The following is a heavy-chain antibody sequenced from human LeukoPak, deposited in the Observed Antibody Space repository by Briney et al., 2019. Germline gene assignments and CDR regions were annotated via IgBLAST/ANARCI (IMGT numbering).Heavy chain of an antibody. V-gene: IGHV3-73*01. Sequence: PGGSLRLSCAASGFIFSGSAMHWVRQASGKGLEWVGRIRSKANSYATAYAASVKGRFTISRDDSKNTAYLQMNSLKTEDTAVYYCAAVDVDTAFPWGQGTLVTVSS. CDR1: GFIFSGSA. D-gene: IGHD5-18*01. CDR3: AAVDVDTAFP. J-gene: IGHJ5*02. CDR2: IRSKANSYAT.